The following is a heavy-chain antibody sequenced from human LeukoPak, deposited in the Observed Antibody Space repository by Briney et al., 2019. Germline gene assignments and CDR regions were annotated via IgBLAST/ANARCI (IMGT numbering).Heavy chain of an antibody. Sequence: PSQTVSLTCTVSGGSISSGGYYWSWIRQPPGKGLEWIGEVYHSGSTNYNPSLKSRVTISVDKSKNQFSLKLSSVTAADTAVYYCARDPGYYYGSGIRHFDYWGQGTLVTVSS. J-gene: IGHJ4*02. CDR2: VYHSGST. V-gene: IGHV4-30-2*01. D-gene: IGHD3-10*01. CDR3: ARDPGYYYGSGIRHFDY. CDR1: GGSISSGGYY.